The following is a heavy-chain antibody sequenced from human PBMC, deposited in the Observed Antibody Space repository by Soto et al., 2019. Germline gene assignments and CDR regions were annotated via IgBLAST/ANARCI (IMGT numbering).Heavy chain of an antibody. J-gene: IGHJ5*02. CDR3: ARATGGGSLNNWFDP. Sequence: GGSLRLSCAASGFTFSSYAMHWVRQAPGKGLEWVAVISYDGSNKYYADSVKGRFTISRDNSKNTLYLQMNSLRAEDTAVYYCARATGGGSLNNWFDPWGQGTLVTVSS. CDR2: ISYDGSNK. CDR1: GFTFSSYA. V-gene: IGHV3-30-3*01. D-gene: IGHD2-15*01.